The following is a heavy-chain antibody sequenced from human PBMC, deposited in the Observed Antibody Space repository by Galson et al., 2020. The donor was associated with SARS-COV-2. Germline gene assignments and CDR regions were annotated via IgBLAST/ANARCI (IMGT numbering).Heavy chain of an antibody. D-gene: IGHD6-19*01. CDR2: IYYSGST. CDR3: VTYSSGWYYFDT. CDR1: GGSISSGYY. V-gene: IGHV4-39*01. J-gene: IGHJ4*02. Sequence: ETSETLSLTCTVSGGSISSGYYRGWIRQPPGKGLEWIGNIYYSGSTYYNPSLKSRVTISVDTSKNQFSLQMRSVTAADTAFYYFVTYSSGWYYFDTWGQGTLVTVSS.